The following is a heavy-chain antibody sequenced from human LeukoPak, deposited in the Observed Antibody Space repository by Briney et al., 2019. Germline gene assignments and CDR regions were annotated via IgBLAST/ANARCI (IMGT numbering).Heavy chain of an antibody. CDR3: ARQLDYVDYRYFDL. J-gene: IGHJ2*01. CDR1: GGSISSSSHY. CDR2: ISYSGST. V-gene: IGHV4-39*01. Sequence: PSETLSLTCTVSGGSISSSSHYWGWIRQPPGKGLEWIGSISYSGSTSYNPSLKSRVTISLDTSKNQFSLKLSSVTAADTAVYYCARQLDYVDYRYFDLWGRGTLVTVSS. D-gene: IGHD4-17*01.